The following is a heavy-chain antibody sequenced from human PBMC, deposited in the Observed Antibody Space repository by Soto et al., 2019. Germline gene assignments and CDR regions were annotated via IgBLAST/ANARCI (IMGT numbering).Heavy chain of an antibody. CDR3: ARVGYCSGGSCYSIYYYYGMDV. D-gene: IGHD2-15*01. V-gene: IGHV3-30-3*01. CDR2: ISYDGSNK. J-gene: IGHJ6*02. Sequence: GGSLRLSCAASGFTFSSYAMHWVRQAPGKGLEWVAVISYDGSNKYYADSVKGRFTISRDNSKNTLYLQMNSLRAEDTAVYYCARVGYCSGGSCYSIYYYYGMDVWGQGTTVTVSS. CDR1: GFTFSSYA.